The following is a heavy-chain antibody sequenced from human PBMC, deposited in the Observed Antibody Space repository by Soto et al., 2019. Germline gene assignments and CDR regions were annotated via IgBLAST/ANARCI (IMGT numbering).Heavy chain of an antibody. Sequence: QVQLQESGPGLVKPSETLSLTCTVSGGSISTYYWSWIRQPPGKGLELIGYIHYSGRTSYNPSLQSQVTISVDTSKNHFSLKLTSVSAADTAVYYCARAAYCGDGCYDYFEFWGQGTLVTVTS. CDR2: IHYSGRT. D-gene: IGHD2-21*02. CDR3: ARAAYCGDGCYDYFEF. V-gene: IGHV4-59*01. J-gene: IGHJ4*02. CDR1: GGSISTYY.